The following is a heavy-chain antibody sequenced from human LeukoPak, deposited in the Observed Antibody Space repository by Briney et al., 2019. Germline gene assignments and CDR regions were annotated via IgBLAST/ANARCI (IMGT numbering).Heavy chain of an antibody. CDR2: MNPNSGNT. CDR3: ARACSSSRGDNWFDP. CDR1: GYTFTSYD. V-gene: IGHV1-8*01. D-gene: IGHD6-6*01. Sequence: GASVKVSCKASGYTFTSYDINWVRQATGQGLEWTGWMNPNSGNTGYAQKFQGRVTMTRNTSISTAYMELSSLRSEDTAVYYCARACSSSRGDNWFDPWGQGTLVTVSS. J-gene: IGHJ5*02.